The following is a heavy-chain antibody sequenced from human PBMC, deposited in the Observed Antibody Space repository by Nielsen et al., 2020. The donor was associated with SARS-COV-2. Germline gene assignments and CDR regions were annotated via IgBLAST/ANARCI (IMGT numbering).Heavy chain of an antibody. CDR3: TTDFSYGDPYYYYGMDV. V-gene: IGHV3-15*01. D-gene: IGHD4-17*01. CDR2: IKSKTDGGTT. CDR1: GFTFSNAW. Sequence: GESLKISCAASGFTFSNAWMSWVRQAPGKGLEWVGRIKSKTDGGTTDYAAPVKGRFTISRDDSKNTLYLQMNSLKTEDTAVYYCTTDFSYGDPYYYYGMDVWGQGTTVTVSS. J-gene: IGHJ6*02.